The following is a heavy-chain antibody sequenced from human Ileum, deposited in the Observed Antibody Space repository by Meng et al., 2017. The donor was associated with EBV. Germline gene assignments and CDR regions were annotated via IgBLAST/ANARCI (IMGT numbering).Heavy chain of an antibody. CDR1: GGSISSGAYH. D-gene: IGHD6-13*01. CDR3: AIYAEGAGGKGY. V-gene: IGHV4-30-4*01. CDR2: HSGSP. J-gene: IGHJ4*02. Sequence: QVPLLESGPGPVKPSTTLSLTCAVSGGSISSGAYHWSWIRQPPGKGLEWIGHSGSPSYNPSLRSRLTISVDPSKNQFSLRLDSATAADTAVYYCAIYAEGAGGKGYWGQGTLVTVSS.